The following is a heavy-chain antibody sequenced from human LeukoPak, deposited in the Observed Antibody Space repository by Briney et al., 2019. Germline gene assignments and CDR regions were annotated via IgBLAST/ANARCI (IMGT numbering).Heavy chain of an antibody. V-gene: IGHV1-18*01. CDR1: GYTFTCYG. CDR3: AIDLGELSPLDY. CDR2: ISAYNGNT. Sequence: ASVYVSCKSSGYTFTCYGISWVRQAPGQGLEWMGWISAYNGNTNYAQKLQGRVTMTTDTSTSTAYMELRSLRSDDTAVYYCAIDLGELSPLDYWGQGTLVTVSS. D-gene: IGHD3-16*02. J-gene: IGHJ4*02.